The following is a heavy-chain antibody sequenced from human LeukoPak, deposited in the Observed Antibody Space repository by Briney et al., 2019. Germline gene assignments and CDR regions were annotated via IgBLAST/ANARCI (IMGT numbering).Heavy chain of an antibody. CDR3: ASTVSAAGIISLDY. Sequence: GASVKVSCKASGYTFTSYGISWVRQAPGQGLEWMGWISAYNGNTNYAQKLQGRVTMTPDTSTSTAYMELRSLRSDDTAVYYCASTVSAAGIISLDYWGQGTLVTVSS. J-gene: IGHJ4*02. CDR2: ISAYNGNT. CDR1: GYTFTSYG. V-gene: IGHV1-18*01. D-gene: IGHD6-13*01.